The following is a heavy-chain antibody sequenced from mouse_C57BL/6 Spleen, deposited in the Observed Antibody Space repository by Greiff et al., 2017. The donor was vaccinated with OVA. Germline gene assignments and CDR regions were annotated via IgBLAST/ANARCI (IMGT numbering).Heavy chain of an antibody. Sequence: EVQLQQSGPELVKPGASVKISCKASGYTFTDYYMNWVKQSHGKSLEWIGDINPNNGGTSYNQKFKGKATLTVDKSSSTAYMELRSLTSEDSAVYYCARGDKGFDYWGQGTTLTVSS. CDR3: ARGDKGFDY. CDR1: GYTFTDYY. D-gene: IGHD3-3*01. CDR2: INPNNGGT. J-gene: IGHJ2*01. V-gene: IGHV1-26*01.